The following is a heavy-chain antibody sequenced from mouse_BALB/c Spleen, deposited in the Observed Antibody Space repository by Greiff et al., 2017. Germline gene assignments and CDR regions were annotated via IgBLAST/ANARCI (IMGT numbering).Heavy chain of an antibody. J-gene: IGHJ3*01. CDR1: GFNIKDYY. V-gene: IGHV14-4*02. D-gene: IGHD1-1*01. CDR3: NPYGSSYLFAY. Sequence: EVQLQESGAELVRSGASVKLSCTASGFNIKDYYMHWVKQRPEQGLEWIGWIDPENGDTEYAPKFQGKATMTADTSSNTAYLQLSSLTSEDTAVYYCNPYGSSYLFAYWGQGTLVTVSA. CDR2: IDPENGDT.